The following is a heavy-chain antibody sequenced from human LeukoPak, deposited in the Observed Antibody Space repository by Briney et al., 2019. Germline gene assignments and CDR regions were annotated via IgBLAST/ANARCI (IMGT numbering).Heavy chain of an antibody. D-gene: IGHD6-19*01. J-gene: IGHJ4*02. V-gene: IGHV1-3*01. CDR1: GYTFTSYA. Sequence: ASVKVSYKASGYTFTSYAMHWVRQAPGQRLEWMGWINAGNGNTKYSQKFQGRVTITRDTSASTAYMELSSLRSEDTAVYYCAKIAVAGNFDYWGQGTLVTVSS. CDR2: INAGNGNT. CDR3: AKIAVAGNFDY.